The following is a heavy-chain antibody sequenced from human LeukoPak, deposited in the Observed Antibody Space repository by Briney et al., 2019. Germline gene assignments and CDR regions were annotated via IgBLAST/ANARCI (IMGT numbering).Heavy chain of an antibody. CDR2: ISYDGSNK. CDR3: ARDRVAVAGTKYYYYGMDV. J-gene: IGHJ6*02. Sequence: GGSLRLSCAASGFTFSSYAMHWVRQAPGKGLEWVAVISYDGSNKYYADSVKGRFTISRDNSKNTLYLQMNSLRAEDTAVYHCARDRVAVAGTKYYYYGMDVWGQGTTVTVSS. V-gene: IGHV3-30-3*01. CDR1: GFTFSSYA. D-gene: IGHD6-19*01.